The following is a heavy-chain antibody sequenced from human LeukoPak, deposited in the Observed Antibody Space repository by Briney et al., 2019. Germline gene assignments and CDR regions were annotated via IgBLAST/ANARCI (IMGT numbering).Heavy chain of an antibody. D-gene: IGHD3-10*01. CDR1: GGSISSSNYY. Sequence: SETLSLTCTVSGGSISSSNYYWGWIRQPPGKGLEWIGSIYYSGNTDYKPSLKSRVTISVDTSKNQSSLKLRSVTAADTAVYYCARENNYYGSGSYYGFDYWGQGTLVTVSS. CDR2: IYYSGNT. V-gene: IGHV4-39*07. CDR3: ARENNYYGSGSYYGFDY. J-gene: IGHJ4*02.